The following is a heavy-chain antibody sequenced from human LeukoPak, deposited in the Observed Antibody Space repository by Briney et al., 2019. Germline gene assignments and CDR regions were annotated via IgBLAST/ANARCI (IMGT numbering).Heavy chain of an antibody. V-gene: IGHV6-1*01. CDR2: TYYRSKWYN. D-gene: IGHD5-24*01. Sequence: SQTLSLTCAISGDSVSSNTTACNWIRQSPSRGLEWLGRTYYRSKWYNDYAISVKSRITIDPDTSKNHFSLQLNSVTAEDTAVYYCVRGGQGDGYSADEAFDFWGQGTVVTVSS. CDR1: GDSVSSNTTA. CDR3: VRGGQGDGYSADEAFDF. J-gene: IGHJ3*01.